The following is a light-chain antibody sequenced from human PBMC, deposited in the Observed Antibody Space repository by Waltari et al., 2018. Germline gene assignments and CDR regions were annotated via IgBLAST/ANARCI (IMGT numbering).Light chain of an antibody. CDR2: WAS. CDR3: QQYYRTPYT. CDR1: QRVLYSSDNKNY. Sequence: DFVMTQSPDSLAVSLGERTSLTRTVSQRVLYSSDNKNYLAWYRQKPGQPPNLLIYWASTRESGVPGRFSGSGPGTDFTLTISSLQAEDVAVYYCQQYYRTPYTFGQGTKLEIK. J-gene: IGKJ2*01. V-gene: IGKV4-1*01.